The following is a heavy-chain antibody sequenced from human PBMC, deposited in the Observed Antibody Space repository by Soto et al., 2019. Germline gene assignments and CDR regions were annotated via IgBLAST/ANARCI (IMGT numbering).Heavy chain of an antibody. CDR1: GYTFTSYD. CDR2: ISAHNGNT. CDR3: ARDLAAVMIDY. J-gene: IGHJ4*02. D-gene: IGHD6-13*01. V-gene: IGHV1-18*01. Sequence: GASVKVSCKASGYTFTSYDISWVRQAPGQGLEWMGWISAHNGNTKYAQKVQGRVTMTTDTSTSTAYMELRSLRSDDTAVYYCARDLAAVMIDYWGQGTLVTVSS.